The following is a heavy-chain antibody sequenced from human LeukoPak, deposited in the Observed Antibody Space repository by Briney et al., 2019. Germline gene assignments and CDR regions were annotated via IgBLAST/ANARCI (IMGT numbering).Heavy chain of an antibody. CDR3: ARGPNMVRGVPFDY. CDR2: ISSSSSTI. D-gene: IGHD3-10*01. V-gene: IGHV3-48*04. CDR1: GFTFSSYS. J-gene: IGHJ4*02. Sequence: GGSLRLSCAASGFTFSSYSMNWVRQAPGKGLERVSYISSSSSTIYYADSVKGRFTISRDNAKNSLYLQMNSLRAEDTAVYYCARGPNMVRGVPFDYWGQGTLVTASS.